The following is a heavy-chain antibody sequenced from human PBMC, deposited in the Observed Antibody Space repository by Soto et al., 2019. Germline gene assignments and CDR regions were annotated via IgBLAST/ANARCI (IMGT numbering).Heavy chain of an antibody. D-gene: IGHD6-19*01. Sequence: QVQLQESGPGLVKPSETLSLTCTVSGGSISSYYWSWIRQPPGKGLEWIGYIYYSGSTNYNPSLKSRVTISVDTSKNQFSLKLSSVTAADTAVYYCARAGSSGWFDFDYWGQGTLVTVSS. V-gene: IGHV4-59*08. J-gene: IGHJ4*02. CDR2: IYYSGST. CDR3: ARAGSSGWFDFDY. CDR1: GGSISSYY.